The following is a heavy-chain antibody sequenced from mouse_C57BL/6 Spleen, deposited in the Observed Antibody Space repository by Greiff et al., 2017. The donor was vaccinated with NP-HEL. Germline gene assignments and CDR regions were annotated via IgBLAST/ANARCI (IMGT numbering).Heavy chain of an antibody. V-gene: IGHV5-6*01. CDR1: GFTFSSYG. Sequence: EVKLVESGGDLVKPGGSLKLSCAASGFTFSSYGMSWVRQTPDKRLEWVATISSGGSYTYYPDSVKGRFTISRDNAKNTLYLQMSSLKSEDTAMYYCARGGLRRDYYAMDYWGQGTSVTVSS. D-gene: IGHD2-2*01. CDR3: ARGGLRRDYYAMDY. CDR2: ISSGGSYT. J-gene: IGHJ4*01.